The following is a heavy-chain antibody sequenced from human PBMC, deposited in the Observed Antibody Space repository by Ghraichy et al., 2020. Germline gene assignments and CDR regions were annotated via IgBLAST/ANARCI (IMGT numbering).Heavy chain of an antibody. CDR3: AKDSSVAGGTVFGVDS. V-gene: IGHV1-2*06. D-gene: IGHD3-3*01. CDR1: GYTFTGYY. J-gene: IGHJ5*01. Sequence: ASVKVSCRTSGYTFTGYYMHWVRQAPGQGLEWLGRVNPNDGATNYAQKFQGRVTMTRDTSVSTAYMDLTRLKSDDTAVYYCAKDSSVAGGTVFGVDSWGQGTLVTVSS. CDR2: VNPNDGAT.